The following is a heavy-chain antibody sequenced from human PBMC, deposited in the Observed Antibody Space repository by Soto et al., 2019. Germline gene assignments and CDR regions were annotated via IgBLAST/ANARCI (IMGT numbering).Heavy chain of an antibody. D-gene: IGHD3-9*01. V-gene: IGHV4-4*02. J-gene: IGHJ4*02. CDR2: IHHIGRT. CDR1: GGSISNDNW. CDR3: ARLEGLATISYYFDF. Sequence: SETLSLTCVVSGGSISNDNWWSWVRQPPGKGLEWIGEIHHIGRTSYNPSLKSRVTISVDKSSSQFSLKLNSVTAADLAVYFCARLEGLATISYYFDFWGPGALVTVSS.